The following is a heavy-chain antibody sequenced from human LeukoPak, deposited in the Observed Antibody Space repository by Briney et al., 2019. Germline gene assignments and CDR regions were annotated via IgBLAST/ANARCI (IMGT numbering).Heavy chain of an antibody. J-gene: IGHJ4*02. V-gene: IGHV3-9*01. CDR3: AYSSRGGDY. Sequence: GGSLRLSCAASGFTFDDYAMHWVRQAPGKGLEWVSGISWNSGSIGYADSVKGRFTISRDNAKNSLYLQMNSLRAEDTAVYYCAYSSRGGDYWGQGTLVTVSS. CDR2: ISWNSGSI. D-gene: IGHD6-13*01. CDR1: GFTFDDYA.